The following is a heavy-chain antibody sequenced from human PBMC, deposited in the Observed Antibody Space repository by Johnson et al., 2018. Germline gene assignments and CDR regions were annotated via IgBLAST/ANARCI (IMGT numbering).Heavy chain of an antibody. V-gene: IGHV3-30*18. CDR1: GFTFSSYG. CDR3: AKKDYGPTEYFQH. Sequence: VQLVESGGGVVQPGRSLRLSCAASGFTFSSYGMHWVRQAPGKGLEWVAVISYDGSNKYYADSVKGRFTISRDNSTNTVYLQMNSLRDEDTAVYFCAKKDYGPTEYFQHWGQGTLVTVSS. CDR2: ISYDGSNK. J-gene: IGHJ1*01. D-gene: IGHD4-17*01.